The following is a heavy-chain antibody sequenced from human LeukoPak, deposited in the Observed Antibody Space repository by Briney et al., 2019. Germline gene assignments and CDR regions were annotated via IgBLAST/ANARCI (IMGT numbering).Heavy chain of an antibody. Sequence: GESLRLSCAASGFTFSRYWMHWVRQAPGKGLVWVSRINTDGRTITYADSVKGRFTISRDNAKNTLYLQMNSLRAEDTAVYYCVRSAFLTTEFYFDYWGHGTLVTVSS. J-gene: IGHJ4*01. CDR1: GFTFSRYW. D-gene: IGHD4-11*01. V-gene: IGHV3-74*01. CDR3: VRSAFLTTEFYFDY. CDR2: INTDGRTI.